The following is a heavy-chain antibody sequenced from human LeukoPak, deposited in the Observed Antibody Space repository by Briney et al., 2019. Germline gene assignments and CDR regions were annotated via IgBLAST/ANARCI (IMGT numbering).Heavy chain of an antibody. Sequence: GGSLRLSCAASGFTVNDAWMTWVRQAPGKGLEWVGRIKDKTDGGVTDYAAPVKGRFTISRDESKNTLFLQMNSLKTEDTAVYYCTTEAMAGLSYAPLENYFDYWGQGTLVTVSS. V-gene: IGHV3-15*01. CDR3: TTEAMAGLSYAPLENYFDY. CDR2: IKDKTDGGVT. D-gene: IGHD1-26*01. CDR1: GFTVNDAW. J-gene: IGHJ4*02.